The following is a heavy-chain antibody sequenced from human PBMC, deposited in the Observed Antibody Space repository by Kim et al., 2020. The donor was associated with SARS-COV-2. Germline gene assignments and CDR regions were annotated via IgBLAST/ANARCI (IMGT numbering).Heavy chain of an antibody. V-gene: IGHV3-23*01. D-gene: IGHD3-22*01. CDR3: AKDPPSPLTTMIVVVNDAFDI. J-gene: IGHJ3*02. CDR2: ISGSGGST. Sequence: GGSLRLSCAASGFTFSSYAMSWVRQAPGKGLEWVSAISGSGGSTYYADSVKGRFTISRDNSKNTLYLQMNSLRAEDTAVYYCAKDPPSPLTTMIVVVNDAFDIWGQGTMVTVSS. CDR1: GFTFSSYA.